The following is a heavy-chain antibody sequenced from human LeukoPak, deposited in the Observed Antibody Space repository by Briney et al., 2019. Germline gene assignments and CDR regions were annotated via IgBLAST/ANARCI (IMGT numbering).Heavy chain of an antibody. Sequence: ASVKVSCKASGYTFTSYAMNWVRQAPGQGLEWMGWISAYNGNTNYAQKLQGRVTMTTDTSTSTAYMELRSLRSDDTAVYCCARDWSDSSGYYPLPFDYWGQGTLVTVSS. J-gene: IGHJ4*02. D-gene: IGHD3-22*01. CDR2: ISAYNGNT. CDR3: ARDWSDSSGYYPLPFDY. CDR1: GYTFTSYA. V-gene: IGHV1-18*01.